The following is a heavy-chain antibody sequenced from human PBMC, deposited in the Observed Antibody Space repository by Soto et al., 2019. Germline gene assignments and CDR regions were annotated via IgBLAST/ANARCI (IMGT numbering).Heavy chain of an antibody. CDR1: GLTFNNYA. CDR3: GTGRASRTGGDDPG. V-gene: IGHV3-23*01. Sequence: EVQLLESGGGLVQPGGSLRLSCAASGLTFNNYAMSWVRQAPGKGLEWVSFISGSGNSTSYADSVKGRFTLSRDNSHNTMYMKMNNLRAEDTPVDYCGTGRASRTGGDDPGWGRGTLVTVSS. D-gene: IGHD3-16*01. CDR2: ISGSGNST. J-gene: IGHJ4*02.